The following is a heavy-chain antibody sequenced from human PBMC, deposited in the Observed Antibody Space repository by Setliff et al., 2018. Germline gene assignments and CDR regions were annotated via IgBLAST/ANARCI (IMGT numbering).Heavy chain of an antibody. J-gene: IGHJ5*02. CDR3: ARDTYIGDFWSGYYIQGRFDP. V-gene: IGHV1-3*01. D-gene: IGHD3-3*01. CDR1: GYTFSTYG. CDR2: INAGNGNT. Sequence: ASVKVSCKDSGYTFSTYGISWVRQAPGQGLEWMGRINAGNGNTKYSQKFQGRVTITRDTSASTAYMELSSLRSEDTAVYYCARDTYIGDFWSGYYIQGRFDPWGQGTLVTVSS.